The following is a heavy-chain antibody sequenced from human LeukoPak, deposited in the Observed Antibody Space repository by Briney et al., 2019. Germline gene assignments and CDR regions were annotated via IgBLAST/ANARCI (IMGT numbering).Heavy chain of an antibody. CDR3: ARSTGLFYVWGSYRPMGY. D-gene: IGHD3-16*02. V-gene: IGHV1-8*01. CDR1: GYTFTSYD. J-gene: IGHJ4*02. CDR2: MNPNSGNT. Sequence: GESLKISCKGSGYTFTSYDINWVRQATGQGLEWMGWMNPNSGNTGYAQKFQGRVTMTRNTSISTAYMELSSLRSEDTAVYYCARSTGLFYVWGSYRPMGYWGQGTLVTVSS.